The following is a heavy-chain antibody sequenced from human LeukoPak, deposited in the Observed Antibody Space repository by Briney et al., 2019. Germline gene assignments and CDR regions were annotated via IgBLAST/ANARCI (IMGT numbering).Heavy chain of an antibody. CDR3: ARALGSFVNAFDI. J-gene: IGHJ3*02. Sequence: ASVKVSCKASGYTFTGYYMHWVRQAPGQGLEWMGWINPNSGGTNYAQKFQGRVTMTRDTSISTAYMELSRLRSDDTAVYYCARALGSFVNAFDIWGQGTMVTVSS. CDR2: INPNSGGT. D-gene: IGHD3-10*01. CDR1: GYTFTGYY. V-gene: IGHV1-2*02.